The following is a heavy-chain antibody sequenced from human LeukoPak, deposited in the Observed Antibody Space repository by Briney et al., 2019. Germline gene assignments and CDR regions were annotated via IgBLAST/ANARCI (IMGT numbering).Heavy chain of an antibody. CDR3: ARGGRYCSSTSCHHIDY. Sequence: ASVKVSFTASGYTFTGYYMHWVRQAPGQGLEWMGWINPNSGGTNYAQKFQGRVTMTRDTSISTAYMELSRLRSDDTAVYYCARGGRYCSSTSCHHIDYWGQGTLVTVSS. CDR2: INPNSGGT. J-gene: IGHJ4*02. CDR1: GYTFTGYY. V-gene: IGHV1-2*02. D-gene: IGHD2-2*01.